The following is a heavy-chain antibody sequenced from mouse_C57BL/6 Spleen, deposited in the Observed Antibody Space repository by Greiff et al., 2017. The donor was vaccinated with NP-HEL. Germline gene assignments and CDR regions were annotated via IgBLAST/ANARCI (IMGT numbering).Heavy chain of an antibody. Sequence: DVQLVESGGGLVKPGGSLKLSCAASGFTFSSYAMSWVRQTPEKRLEWVATISDGGSYTYYPDNVKGRFTISRDNAKNNLYLQMSHLKSEDTAMYYCARDRITPVAYFDYWGQGTTLTVSS. J-gene: IGHJ2*01. CDR1: GFTFSSYA. CDR3: ARDRITPVAYFDY. V-gene: IGHV5-4*01. CDR2: ISDGGSYT. D-gene: IGHD1-1*01.